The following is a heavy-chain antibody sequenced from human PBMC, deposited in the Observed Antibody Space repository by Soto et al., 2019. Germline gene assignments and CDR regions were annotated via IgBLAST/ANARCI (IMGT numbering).Heavy chain of an antibody. CDR2: IWYDGSNR. CDR1: GFTFSSYG. D-gene: IGHD2-21*01. CDR3: ATDITAYTGGDYLYFDL. J-gene: IGHJ2*01. V-gene: IGHV3-33*01. Sequence: QVQLVESGGGVVQPGRSLRLSCAASGFTFSSYGMHWVRQAPGKGLEWVAVIWYDGSNRYYADSVKGRFTISRDNSKSTLYLQTRGLRVEDTAVYYCATDITAYTGGDYLYFDLWGRGTLVTVSS.